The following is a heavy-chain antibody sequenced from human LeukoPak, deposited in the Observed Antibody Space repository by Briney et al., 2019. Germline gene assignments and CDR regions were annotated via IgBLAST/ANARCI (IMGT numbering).Heavy chain of an antibody. CDR3: AKDSYGPFCFDY. D-gene: IGHD5-18*01. CDR2: ISGSGGST. V-gene: IGHV3-23*01. J-gene: IGHJ4*02. Sequence: GGSLRLSCAASGFTFSSYAMSWVRQAPGKGLEWVSAISGSGGSTYYADSVKGRFTISRDNSKNTLYLQMKSLRAEDTAVYYCAKDSYGPFCFDYCGQGNLVTVSS. CDR1: GFTFSSYA.